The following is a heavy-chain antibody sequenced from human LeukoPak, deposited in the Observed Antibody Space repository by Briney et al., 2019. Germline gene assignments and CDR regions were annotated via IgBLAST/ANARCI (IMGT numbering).Heavy chain of an antibody. J-gene: IGHJ6*04. V-gene: IGHV4-61*09. CDR1: GDSLTSGSRY. D-gene: IGHD4-17*01. CDR2: FYSSTRT. Sequence: SETLSLTCTVSGDSLTSGSRYWSWLRQPAGTGLEWIGHFYSSTRTTYNPSLESRVTISGDTAKNQFSLKLDSVTAADTAVYFCARCMSELDYGDYAYYYHMDVWGKGTTVTVSS. CDR3: ARCMSELDYGDYAYYYHMDV.